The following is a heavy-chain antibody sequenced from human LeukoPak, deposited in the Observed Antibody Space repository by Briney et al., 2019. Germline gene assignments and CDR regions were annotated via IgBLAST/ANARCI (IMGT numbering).Heavy chain of an antibody. CDR3: ARDRGQQLAYIDY. CDR1: GFTFSSYS. Sequence: PGGSLRLSCAASGFTFSSYSMNWVRQAPGKGLEWVSSISSSSSYIYYADSVKGRFTISRDNAKNSLYLQMNSLRSEDTAVYYCARDRGQQLAYIDYWGQGTLVTVSS. CDR2: ISSSSSYI. D-gene: IGHD6-13*01. J-gene: IGHJ4*02. V-gene: IGHV3-21*04.